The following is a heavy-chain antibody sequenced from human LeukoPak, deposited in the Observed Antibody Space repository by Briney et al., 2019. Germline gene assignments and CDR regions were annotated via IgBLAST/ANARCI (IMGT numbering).Heavy chain of an antibody. Sequence: SETLSLTCAVYGGSFSGYYWSWIRQPPGKGLEWIGEINHSGSTNYNPSLKSRVTISVDTSKNQFSLKLSSVTAADTAVYYCARAGYYYYYMDVWGKGTTVSASS. CDR2: INHSGST. V-gene: IGHV4-34*01. J-gene: IGHJ6*03. CDR1: GGSFSGYY. CDR3: ARAGYYYYYMDV.